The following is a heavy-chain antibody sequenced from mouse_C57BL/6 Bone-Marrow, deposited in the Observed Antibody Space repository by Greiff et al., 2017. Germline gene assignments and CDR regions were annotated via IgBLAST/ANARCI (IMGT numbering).Heavy chain of an antibody. D-gene: IGHD4-1*01. CDR2: IWSGGST. CDR1: GFSLTSYG. J-gene: IGHJ2*01. V-gene: IGHV2-2*01. CDR3: ALTGTYYFDY. Sequence: QVQLQQSGPGLVQPSQSLSITCTVSGFSLTSYGVHWVRQSPGTGLEWLGVIWSGGSTDYNAAFISRLSISKDNSKSQVFFKMNSLQADDTAIYYCALTGTYYFDYWGQGTTLTVS.